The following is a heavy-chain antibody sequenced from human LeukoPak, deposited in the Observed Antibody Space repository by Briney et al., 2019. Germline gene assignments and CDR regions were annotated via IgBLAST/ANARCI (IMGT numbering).Heavy chain of an antibody. CDR1: GGSINNYY. Sequence: PSETLSLTCTVSGGSINNYYWRWIRQPPGKGLECIGYISNSGSTNYNPSLKSRVTISVDTSENQFSLKLSSVTAADTAVYYCARARLDDFWSGYSYYYYMDVWGKGTTVTVSS. V-gene: IGHV4-59*01. J-gene: IGHJ6*03. CDR2: ISNSGST. CDR3: ARARLDDFWSGYSYYYYMDV. D-gene: IGHD3-3*01.